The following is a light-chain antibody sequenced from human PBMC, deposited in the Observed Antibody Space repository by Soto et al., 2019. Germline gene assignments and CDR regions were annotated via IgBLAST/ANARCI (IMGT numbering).Light chain of an antibody. J-gene: IGLJ2*01. CDR1: SSDVGGYNY. CDR2: DVS. Sequence: QSALTQPRSVSGSPGQSVTISCTGTSSDVGGYNYVSWYQQHPGKAPKLMIYDVSKRPSGVPDRFSGSKSGNTASLTISGFQAEDEADYYCCSYAGSYTHVVFGGGTKLTVL. CDR3: CSYAGSYTHVV. V-gene: IGLV2-11*01.